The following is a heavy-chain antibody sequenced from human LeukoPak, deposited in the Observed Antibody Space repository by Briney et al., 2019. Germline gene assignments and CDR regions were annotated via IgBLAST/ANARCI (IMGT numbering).Heavy chain of an antibody. J-gene: IGHJ4*02. CDR2: LNNDGSST. CDR1: GFTFSHYR. CDR3: ARQGAMAGTIDY. V-gene: IGHV3-74*01. D-gene: IGHD6-19*01. Sequence: GGSLRLSCAASGFTFSHYRMQWVRQAPGKGLVWVSRLNNDGSSTTYADSVKGRFTISRDNAKNSLYLQMISLRAEDTAVYYCARQGAMAGTIDYWGQGTLVTVSS.